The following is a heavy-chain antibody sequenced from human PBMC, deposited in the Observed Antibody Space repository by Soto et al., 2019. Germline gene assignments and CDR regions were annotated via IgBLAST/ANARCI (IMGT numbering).Heavy chain of an antibody. V-gene: IGHV4-34*01. Sequence: EGDGGSSTIHLRGWLCQIPGNELAESGEINHRGRTNYNPVLKSRGPISVDTSKSQFSLRLSSGTAADTAVYYCARDIHPLRGYYCGMDVWGQGTTVTVAS. CDR2: INHRGRT. CDR1: GGSSTIHL. CDR3: ARDIHPLRGYYCGMDV. J-gene: IGHJ6*02. D-gene: IGHD2-2*02.